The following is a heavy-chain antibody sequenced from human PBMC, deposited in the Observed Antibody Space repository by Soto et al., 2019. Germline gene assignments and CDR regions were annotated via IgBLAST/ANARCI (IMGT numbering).Heavy chain of an antibody. J-gene: IGHJ4*02. V-gene: IGHV1-69*02. Sequence: QVQLVQSGAEVKKPGSSVKVSCKASGGTFSSYTISWVRQAPGQGREWMGRIIPILGIANYAQKFQGRVTITADKSTSTAYMELSSLRSEDTAVYYCARVGKYSGYDYYFDYWGQGTLVTVSS. CDR2: IIPILGIA. CDR3: ARVGKYSGYDYYFDY. CDR1: GGTFSSYT. D-gene: IGHD5-12*01.